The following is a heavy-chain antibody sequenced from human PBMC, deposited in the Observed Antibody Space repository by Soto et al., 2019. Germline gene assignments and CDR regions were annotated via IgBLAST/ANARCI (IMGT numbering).Heavy chain of an antibody. Sequence: SETLSLTCTVSGGSISSGGFYWSWIRQHPGKGLEWIGYIHYSGSTYYNPSLKSRVTISVDTSKNQFSLKLSSVTAADTAVYYCAGEGDYGGYGSDCWGQGTLVTVSS. CDR2: IHYSGST. CDR1: GGSISSGGFY. V-gene: IGHV4-31*03. CDR3: AGEGDYGGYGSDC. J-gene: IGHJ4*02. D-gene: IGHD4-17*01.